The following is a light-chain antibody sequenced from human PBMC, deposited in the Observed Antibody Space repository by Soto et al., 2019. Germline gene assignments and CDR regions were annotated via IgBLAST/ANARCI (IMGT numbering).Light chain of an antibody. J-gene: IGKJ1*01. CDR1: QSISSW. Sequence: DIQMTQSPSTLSASVGDRVTITCRASQSISSWLAWYQQKPGKAPKLLIYRASSLESGVPARFSGSRSGTEFTLTISSLQPDDFAAYYCQQYYNYSWTFGQGTKVDIK. V-gene: IGKV1-5*03. CDR2: RAS. CDR3: QQYYNYSWT.